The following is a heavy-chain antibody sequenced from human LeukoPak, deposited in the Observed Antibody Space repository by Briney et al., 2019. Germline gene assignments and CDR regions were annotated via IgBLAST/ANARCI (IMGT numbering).Heavy chain of an antibody. CDR1: GGSIYSYY. J-gene: IGHJ4*02. CDR3: AGGGGSYYDY. V-gene: IGHV4-59*01. CDR2: IYFSRRTT. Sequence: PSETLSLTSTVPGGSIYSYYWSWIRQPPGKGREWMGYIYFSRRTTNYNPSLKSPVTISVDTWKNQFSLKLNSVPGADAAGYYCAGGGGSYYDYWGQGTLVTVSS. D-gene: IGHD1-26*01.